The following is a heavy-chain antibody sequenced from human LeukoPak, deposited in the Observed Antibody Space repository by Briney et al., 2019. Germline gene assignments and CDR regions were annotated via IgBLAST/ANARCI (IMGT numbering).Heavy chain of an antibody. CDR2: ISGSGGST. CDR1: GFTFSSYA. D-gene: IGHD6-19*01. CDR3: ARDSYSSGWYGGLDY. J-gene: IGHJ4*02. Sequence: GGSLRLSCAASGFTFSSYAMSWVRQAPGKGLEWVSAISGSGGSTYYADSVKGRFTISRDNSKNTLYLQMNSLRAEDTAVYYCARDSYSSGWYGGLDYWGQGTLVTVSS. V-gene: IGHV3-23*01.